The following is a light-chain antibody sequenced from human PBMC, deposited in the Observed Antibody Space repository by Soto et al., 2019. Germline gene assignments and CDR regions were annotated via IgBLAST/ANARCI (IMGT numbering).Light chain of an antibody. CDR2: EVS. J-gene: IGLJ1*01. CDR1: SSEIGAYNY. Sequence: QSALTQPASVSGSPGQSITISCTGTSSEIGAYNYVSWYQQHPGKAPKLMIYEVSNRPSGVSNRFSGSKSGNTASLTISGLQAEDEADYYCSSYRSSTTSYVFGTGTKVTVL. V-gene: IGLV2-14*01. CDR3: SSYRSSTTSYV.